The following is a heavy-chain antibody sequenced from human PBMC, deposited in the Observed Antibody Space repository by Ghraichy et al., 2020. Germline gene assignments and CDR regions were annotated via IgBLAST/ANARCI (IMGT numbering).Heavy chain of an antibody. J-gene: IGHJ6*02. Sequence: SETLSLTCTVSGGSISSSSYYWGWIRQPPGKELEWIGSIYYSGSTYYNPSLKSRVTISVDTSKNQFSLKLSSVTAADTAVYYCAGRIAVAGTFYYYGMDVWGQGTTVTVSS. V-gene: IGHV4-39*07. CDR1: GGSISSSSYY. CDR3: AGRIAVAGTFYYYGMDV. D-gene: IGHD6-19*01. CDR2: IYYSGST.